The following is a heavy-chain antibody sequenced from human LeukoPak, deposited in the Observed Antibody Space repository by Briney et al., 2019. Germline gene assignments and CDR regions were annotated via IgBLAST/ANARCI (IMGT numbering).Heavy chain of an antibody. CDR2: XNPNSGGT. J-gene: IGHJ3*02. CDR1: GYTFTGYN. Sequence: GASVKVSCKASGYTFTGYNIHWVRQAPGQGLEWMGXXNPNSGGTNYAQKFQGRVTMTRDTSISTAYMQLSRLRSDDTAVYYCATNYYDSSGLYFDAFHIWGQGTMVTVSS. V-gene: IGHV1-2*02. D-gene: IGHD3-22*01. CDR3: ATNYYDSSGLYFDAFHI.